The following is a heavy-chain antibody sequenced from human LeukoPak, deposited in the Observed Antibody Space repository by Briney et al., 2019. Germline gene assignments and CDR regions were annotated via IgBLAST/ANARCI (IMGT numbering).Heavy chain of an antibody. CDR1: GFTFSSYA. J-gene: IGHJ4*02. V-gene: IGHV3-30*01. Sequence: GRSLRLSCAASGFTFSSYAMHWVRQAPGKGLEWVAVISYDGSNKYYADSVKGRFTISRDSSKNTLYLQMNSLRAEDTAVYYCASPGHSAAYDYWGQGTLVTVSS. CDR3: ASPGHSAAYDY. CDR2: ISYDGSNK. D-gene: IGHD1-14*01.